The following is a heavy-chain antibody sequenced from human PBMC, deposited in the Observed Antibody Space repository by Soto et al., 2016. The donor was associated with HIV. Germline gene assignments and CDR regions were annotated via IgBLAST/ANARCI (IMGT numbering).Heavy chain of an antibody. CDR3: ARSKWIAVAGRGHYYYYYMDV. V-gene: IGHV1-8*01. J-gene: IGHJ6*03. Sequence: QVQLVQSGAEVKKPGASVKVSCKASGYTFTSDDINWVRQATGQGLEWMGWMNPNSGNTGYAQKFQGRVTITRNTSISTAYMELSSLRSEDTAVYYCARSKWIAVAGRGHYYYYYMDVWGKGTTVTVSS. D-gene: IGHD6-19*01. CDR2: MNPNSGNT. CDR1: GYTFTSDD.